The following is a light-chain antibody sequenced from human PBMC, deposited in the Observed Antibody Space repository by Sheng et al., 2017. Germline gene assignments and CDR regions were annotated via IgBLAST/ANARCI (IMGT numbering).Light chain of an antibody. J-gene: IGLJ1*01. CDR1: SSDVGGYNY. V-gene: IGLV2-14*03. Sequence: QSALTQPASVSGSPGQSITISCTGTSSDVGGYNYVSWYQQHPGKAPKLMIYDVSNRPSGVSNRFSGSKSGNTASLTISGLQAEDEADYYCSSYTSSSRYVFGTGTKVTRP. CDR2: DVS. CDR3: SSYTSSSRYV.